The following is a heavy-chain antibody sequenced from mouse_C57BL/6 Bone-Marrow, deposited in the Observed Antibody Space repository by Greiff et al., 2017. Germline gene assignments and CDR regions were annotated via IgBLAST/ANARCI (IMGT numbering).Heavy chain of an antibody. CDR2: INPSTGGT. CDR3: ARGPYYYGSSPYAMDY. D-gene: IGHD1-1*01. V-gene: IGHV1-42*01. Sequence: VQLQQSGPELVKPGASVKISCKASGYSFTGYYMNWVKQSPEKSLEWIGEINPSTGGTTYNQKFKAKATLTVDKSSSTAYMQLKSLTSEDSAVYDCARGPYYYGSSPYAMDYWGQGTSVTASS. J-gene: IGHJ4*01. CDR1: GYSFTGYY.